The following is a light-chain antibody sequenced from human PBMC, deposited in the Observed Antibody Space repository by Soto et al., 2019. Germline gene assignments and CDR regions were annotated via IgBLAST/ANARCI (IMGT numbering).Light chain of an antibody. CDR3: ATWDDSLNGVV. V-gene: IGLV1-44*01. Sequence: QSALTQPPSASGTPGQRVSISCSGSSSNIGSNSVNWYQQLPGTAPKLLIYGNNERPSGVPDRFSGSESGTSASLAISGLQSEDEADYYCATWDDSLNGVVFGGGTQLTVL. J-gene: IGLJ2*01. CDR2: GNN. CDR1: SSNIGSNS.